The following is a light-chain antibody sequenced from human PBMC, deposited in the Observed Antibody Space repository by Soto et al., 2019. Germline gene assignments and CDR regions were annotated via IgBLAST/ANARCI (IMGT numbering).Light chain of an antibody. J-gene: IGLJ2*01. CDR3: AVWDSSLNGVA. CDR1: NSNMGRNY. Sequence: QSVLTQTPSASGTPGQRVTISCSGSNSNMGRNYVYWYQQVPGTAPKLLMYRNDVRPSGGPDRITGSKSGTSASLAISGLRSEDEADYYCAVWDSSLNGVAFGGGTKLTVL. CDR2: RND. V-gene: IGLV1-47*01.